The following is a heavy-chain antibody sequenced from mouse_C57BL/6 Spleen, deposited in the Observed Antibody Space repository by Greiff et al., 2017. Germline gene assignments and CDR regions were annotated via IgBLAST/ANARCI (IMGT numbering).Heavy chain of an antibody. J-gene: IGHJ1*03. CDR3: ASGYARGYFDV. Sequence: QVQLKESGPELVKPGASVKISCKASGYAFSSSWMNWVKQRPGKGLEWIGRIYPGDGDTNYNGKFKGKATLTADKSSSTAYMQLSSLTSEDSAVYFCASGYARGYFDVWGTGTTVTVSS. D-gene: IGHD1-2*01. CDR1: GYAFSSSW. V-gene: IGHV1-82*01. CDR2: IYPGDGDT.